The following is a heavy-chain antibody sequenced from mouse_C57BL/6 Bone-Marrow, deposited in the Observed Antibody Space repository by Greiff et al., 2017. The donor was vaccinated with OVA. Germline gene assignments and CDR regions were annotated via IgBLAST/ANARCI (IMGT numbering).Heavy chain of an antibody. CDR1: GFTFTDYY. Sequence: EVKLVESGGGLVQPGGSLSLSCAASGFTFTDYYMSWVRQPPGKALEWLGFIRNKANGYTTEYSASVKGRFTISRDNSQSILYLQMNALRAEDSATYYCASRTETGVAYWGQGTLVTVSA. J-gene: IGHJ3*01. D-gene: IGHD4-1*01. CDR2: IRNKANGYTT. CDR3: ASRTETGVAY. V-gene: IGHV7-3*01.